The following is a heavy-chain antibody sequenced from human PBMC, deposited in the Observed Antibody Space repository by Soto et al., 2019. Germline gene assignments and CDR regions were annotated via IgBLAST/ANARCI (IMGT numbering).Heavy chain of an antibody. V-gene: IGHV1-69*01. J-gene: IGHJ6*02. D-gene: IGHD2-2*01. CDR2: IIPISDTT. CDR1: GGTFSSYA. Sequence: QVQLVQSGAEVKKPGSSVKVSCKASGGTFSSYAISWVRQAPGQGLEWMGGIIPISDTTNYAQKFQGRVTITADDPTSTAYMELSSLRTEDTAVYYCARSQGSSTSLELYYYYYYGMDVWGQGTTVTVSS. CDR3: ARSQGSSTSLELYYYYYYGMDV.